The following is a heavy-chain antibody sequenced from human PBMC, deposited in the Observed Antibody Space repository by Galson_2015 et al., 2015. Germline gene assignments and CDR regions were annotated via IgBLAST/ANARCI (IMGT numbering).Heavy chain of an antibody. CDR1: GFTFSSYA. CDR2: ISGSGGST. CDR3: AKDLSSYYDILTGYSPGWVSFGMDV. D-gene: IGHD3-9*01. Sequence: SLRLSCAASGFTFSSYAMSWVRQAPGKGLEWVSAISGSGGSTYYADSVKGRFTISRDNSKNTLYLQMNSLRAEDTAVYYCAKDLSSYYDILTGYSPGWVSFGMDVWGQGTTVTVSS. V-gene: IGHV3-23*01. J-gene: IGHJ6*02.